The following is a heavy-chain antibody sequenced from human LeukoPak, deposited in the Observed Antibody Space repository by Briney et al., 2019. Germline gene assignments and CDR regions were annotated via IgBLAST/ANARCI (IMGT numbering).Heavy chain of an antibody. CDR2: IYYSGNP. CDR3: ATYHFRGAASHYFDY. J-gene: IGHJ4*02. CDR1: GGSISSYY. V-gene: IGHV4-59*01. Sequence: SETLSLTCTVSGGSISSYYWSWTRQPPGKGLEWIGHIYYSGNPNYNPSLKSRVTISIDTSKNQFSLKLRSVTAADTAVYYCATYHFRGAASHYFDYWGQGILVTVSS. D-gene: IGHD3-10*02.